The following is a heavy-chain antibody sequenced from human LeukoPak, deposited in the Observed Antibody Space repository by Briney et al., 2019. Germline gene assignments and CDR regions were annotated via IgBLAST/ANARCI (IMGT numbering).Heavy chain of an antibody. D-gene: IGHD2-2*03. J-gene: IGHJ5*02. CDR2: ISAYNGNT. CDR1: GYTFTSYS. CDR3: ARVVYSHGYCDRVTCPNWFDP. V-gene: IGHV1-18*01. Sequence: ASVKVSCKASGYTFTSYSISWVRQAPGQGLEWMGWISAYNGNTNYAQKLQGRVTMTTDTSTSTAYMELRSLRSDDTAVYYCARVVYSHGYCDRVTCPNWFDPWGQGTLVTVSS.